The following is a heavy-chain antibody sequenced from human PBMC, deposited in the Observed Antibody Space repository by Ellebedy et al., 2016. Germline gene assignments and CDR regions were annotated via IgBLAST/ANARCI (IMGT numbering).Heavy chain of an antibody. D-gene: IGHD2-21*01. J-gene: IGHJ3*01. CDR3: TRGLPGVAVWWYAFDV. V-gene: IGHV3-30*03. Sequence: GGSLRLXXAASGFTFSTYGMHWVRQAPGKGLEWLALISYDGADAYYADSVKGRLTISRDNSKSTLYLQMNSLRVEDTATYYCTRGLPGVAVWWYAFDVWGQGTVVTVSS. CDR2: ISYDGADA. CDR1: GFTFSTYG.